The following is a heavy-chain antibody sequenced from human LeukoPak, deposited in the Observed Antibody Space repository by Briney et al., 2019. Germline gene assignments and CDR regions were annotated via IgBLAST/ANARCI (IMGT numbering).Heavy chain of an antibody. V-gene: IGHV3-48*03. CDR1: GFTFSSYE. CDR3: AGATYYDFWSGYYGFDY. D-gene: IGHD3-3*01. J-gene: IGHJ4*02. Sequence: GGSLRLSCAASGFTFSSYEMNWVRQAPGKGLEWVSYISSSGSTIYYADSVKGRFTISRDNAKNSRYPQMNSLRAEDTAVYYCAGATYYDFWSGYYGFDYWGQGTPVTVSS. CDR2: ISSSGSTI.